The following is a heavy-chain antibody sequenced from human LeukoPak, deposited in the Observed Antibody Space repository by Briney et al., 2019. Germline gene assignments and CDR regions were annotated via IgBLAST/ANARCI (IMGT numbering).Heavy chain of an antibody. CDR1: GGSISSYY. V-gene: IGHV4-59*08. Sequence: SETLSLTCTVSGGSISSYYWSWIRQPPGKGLEWIGYIYYSGSTNYNPSLKSRVTISVDTSKNQFSLKLSSVTAADTAVYYCARHPYDILTGYENWFDPWGQGTLVTVSS. CDR3: ARHPYDILTGYENWFDP. J-gene: IGHJ5*02. D-gene: IGHD3-9*01. CDR2: IYYSGST.